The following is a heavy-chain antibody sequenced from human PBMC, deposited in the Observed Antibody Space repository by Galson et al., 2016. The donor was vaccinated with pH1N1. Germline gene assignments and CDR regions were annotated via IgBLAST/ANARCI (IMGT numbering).Heavy chain of an antibody. D-gene: IGHD2-15*01. CDR2: IYYGGST. CDR1: GGSISSTTYY. V-gene: IGHV4-31*03. Sequence: TLSLTCTVSGGSISSTTYYWSWIRHQPGKGLEWIGYIYYGGSTHYNPSLRRRVAMSVDTSKNQVPLTLAAVTAADTAVYYCGKVPPSPSDMWGQGTLVSVSS. J-gene: IGHJ4*02. CDR3: GKVPPSPSDM.